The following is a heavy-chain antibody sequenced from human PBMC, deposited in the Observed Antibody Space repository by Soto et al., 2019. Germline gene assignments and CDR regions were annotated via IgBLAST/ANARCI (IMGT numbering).Heavy chain of an antibody. V-gene: IGHV4-61*01. CDR2: IYYSGST. CDR3: ARALRYFDWAHYYFDY. CDR1: GGSVSSGSYY. Sequence: SETLSLTCTVSGGSVSSGSYYWSWIRQPPGKGLEWIGYIYYSGSTNSDPSLRSRVTISVDTSKNQFSLKLSSVTAAATAVYYCARALRYFDWAHYYFDYWGQGTLVTVSS. D-gene: IGHD3-9*01. J-gene: IGHJ4*02.